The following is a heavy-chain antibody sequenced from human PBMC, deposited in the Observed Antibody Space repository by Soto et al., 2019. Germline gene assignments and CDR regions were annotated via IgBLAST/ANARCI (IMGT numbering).Heavy chain of an antibody. V-gene: IGHV3-15*01. CDR3: NTYEMRATYSGLDP. CDR2: IKSKRDEGTT. D-gene: IGHD1-26*01. CDR1: GLIFSSVW. Sequence: GGSLTLSCAGSGLIFSSVWMNWVRPAPGKGLEWVGHIKSKRDEGTTDYAAPVKGRFTISRDNSKNTLYLQMNSLKAEDTALYYCNTYEMRATYSGLDPWGQGTMVTVYS. J-gene: IGHJ5*01.